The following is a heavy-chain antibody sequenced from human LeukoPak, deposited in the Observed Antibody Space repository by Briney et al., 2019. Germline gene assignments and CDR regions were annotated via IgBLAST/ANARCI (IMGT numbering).Heavy chain of an antibody. CDR2: IHYSGST. D-gene: IGHD3-16*01. J-gene: IGHJ5*02. CDR3: ARHDPGHFDP. V-gene: IGHV4-61*05. CDR1: GGSISSSSYY. Sequence: PSETLSLTCTVSGGSISSSSYYWSWIRQPPGKGLEWIGYIHYSGSTNFNPSLKSRVTISVDTSKNQFSLRLSSVTAADTAVYCCARHDPGHFDPWGQGTLVTVSS.